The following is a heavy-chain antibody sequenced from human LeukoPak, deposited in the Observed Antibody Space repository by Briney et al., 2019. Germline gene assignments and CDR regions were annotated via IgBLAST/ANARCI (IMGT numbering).Heavy chain of an antibody. J-gene: IGHJ4*02. V-gene: IGHV3-7*01. Sequence: GGSLRLSCAASGFTFSDYWMTWVRQAPGKGLEWVASINDGGSDKHYVDSVKGRFTISRDNAKNSLDLQMNSLRAEDTAVYFCARDVPYGATTLDYWGQGCLVTVSS. CDR3: ARDVPYGATTLDY. D-gene: IGHD4/OR15-4a*01. CDR1: GFTFSDYW. CDR2: INDGGSDK.